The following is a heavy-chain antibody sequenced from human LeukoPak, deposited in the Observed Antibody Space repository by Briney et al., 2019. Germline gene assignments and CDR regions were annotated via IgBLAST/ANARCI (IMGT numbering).Heavy chain of an antibody. CDR2: IYPGDSDT. CDR1: GSIFSSNW. CDR3: ARHRPHTDSNSVADYYFDY. Sequence: GASLQISCEGSGSIFSSNWIGWVRQLPGKGLEWMGIIYPGDSDTRYSPSFQGQVTISADKAISTASLQWSNLKASDTAMYYCARHRPHTDSNSVADYYFDYWGQGTLVTVSS. J-gene: IGHJ4*02. V-gene: IGHV5-51*01. D-gene: IGHD6-19*01.